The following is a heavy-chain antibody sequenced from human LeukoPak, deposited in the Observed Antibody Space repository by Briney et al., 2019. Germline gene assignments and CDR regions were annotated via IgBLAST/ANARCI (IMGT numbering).Heavy chain of an antibody. CDR3: ASSAGALIDC. J-gene: IGHJ4*02. Sequence: GRSVRLSCAASGFTFSNYDMHWVRQAPGKGLEWVAVIWFDGSNKFYADSVKGRFTISRDNSKNTLYLQMNSLRAEDTAVYYCASSAGALIDCWGQGTLVIVSS. V-gene: IGHV3-33*01. CDR1: GFTFSNYD. D-gene: IGHD6-19*01. CDR2: IWFDGSNK.